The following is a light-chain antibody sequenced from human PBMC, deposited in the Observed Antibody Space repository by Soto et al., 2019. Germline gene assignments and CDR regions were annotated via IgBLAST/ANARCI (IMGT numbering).Light chain of an antibody. V-gene: IGKV3-15*01. J-gene: IGKJ4*01. CDR2: FAS. Sequence: EIVMTQSPATLSVSPGEKATLSCRASQSVSNNLAWYQQKPGQAPRLLIYFASTRATGIPARFSGSGSGTECSLTISSLQSEDFALDDCQQYNKWPLTFGGGTKVETK. CDR3: QQYNKWPLT. CDR1: QSVSNN.